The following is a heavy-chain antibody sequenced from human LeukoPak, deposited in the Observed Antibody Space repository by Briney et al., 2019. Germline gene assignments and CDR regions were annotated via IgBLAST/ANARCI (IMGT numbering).Heavy chain of an antibody. Sequence: SVKVSCKASGGTFRSYAISWVRQAPGQGLEWMGGIIPIFGTANYAQKFQGRVTITADESTSTAYMELSSLRSEDTAVYYCARAAYLDFDWLFGFDYWGQGTLVTVSS. V-gene: IGHV1-69*13. J-gene: IGHJ4*02. CDR2: IIPIFGTA. CDR1: GGTFRSYA. D-gene: IGHD3-9*01. CDR3: ARAAYLDFDWLFGFDY.